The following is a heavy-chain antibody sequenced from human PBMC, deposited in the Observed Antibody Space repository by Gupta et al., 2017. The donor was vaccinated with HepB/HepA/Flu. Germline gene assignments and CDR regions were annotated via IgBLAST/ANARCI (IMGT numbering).Heavy chain of an antibody. CDR2: ISSSSSTI. Sequence: EVQLVESGGGLVQPGGSLRLSCAASGFTFSSSAMNWVRQAPGKGLEWVSYISSSSSTIYYADSVKGRFTIYRDNAKSSLYLQMDSLRAEDTAVYYCAKLGGGTYFDPWGHGTLVTVSS. J-gene: IGHJ5*02. V-gene: IGHV3-48*03. CDR3: AKLGGGTYFDP. D-gene: IGHD3-16*01. CDR1: GFTFSSSA.